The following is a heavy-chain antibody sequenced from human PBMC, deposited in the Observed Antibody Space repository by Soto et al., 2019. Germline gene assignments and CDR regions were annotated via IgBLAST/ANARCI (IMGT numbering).Heavy chain of an antibody. V-gene: IGHV3-48*02. CDR1: GFSFSSYN. D-gene: IGHD1-26*01. Sequence: GGSLRLSCAASGFSFSSYNMNWVRQAPGKGLEWVSYISGSGDTVYYADSVRGRFTISRDNARFSLYLQMDSLRDEDTAVYYCVCGSYSLTNYWGQGALVNVSS. CDR2: ISGSGDTV. J-gene: IGHJ4*02. CDR3: VCGSYSLTNY.